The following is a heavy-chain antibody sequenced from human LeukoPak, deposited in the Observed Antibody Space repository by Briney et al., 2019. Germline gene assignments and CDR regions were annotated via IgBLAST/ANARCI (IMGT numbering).Heavy chain of an antibody. CDR3: ARGGRGYILYYFDY. CDR1: GGSFSGYY. D-gene: IGHD5-18*01. CDR2: INHSGST. J-gene: IGHJ4*02. V-gene: IGHV4-34*01. Sequence: SETLSLTCAVYGGSFSGYYWSWIRQPPGKGLEWIGEINHSGSTNYNPSLKSRVTISVDTSKNQFSLKLSSVTAADTAVYYCARGGRGYILYYFDYWGQGTLVTVYS.